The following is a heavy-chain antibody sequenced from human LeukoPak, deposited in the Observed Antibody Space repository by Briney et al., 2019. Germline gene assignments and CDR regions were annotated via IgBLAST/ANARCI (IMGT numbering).Heavy chain of an antibody. V-gene: IGHV3-21*01. D-gene: IGHD4-23*01. J-gene: IGHJ3*02. CDR2: ISSSSSYI. CDR3: ARELSLTGGNSDAFDI. CDR1: GFTFSSYS. Sequence: GGSLRLSCAASGFTFSSYSMNWVRQAPGKGLEWVSSISSSSSYIYYADSVKGRFTISRDNAKNSLYLQMNSLRAEDTAVYYCARELSLTGGNSDAFDIWGQATMVTVSS.